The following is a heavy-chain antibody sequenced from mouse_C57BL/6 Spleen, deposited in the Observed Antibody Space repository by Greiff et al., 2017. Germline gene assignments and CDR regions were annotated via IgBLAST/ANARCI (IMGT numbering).Heavy chain of an antibody. CDR1: GFTFSSYA. J-gene: IGHJ1*03. D-gene: IGHD1-1*01. Sequence: EVKLVASGGGLVKPGGSLKLSCAASGFTFSSYAMSWVRQTPEKRLAWVATISDGGSYTYYPDNVKGRFTISRDHAKNNLYLQMSHLKSEDTAMYYCARDWWHYYGSSPYWYFDGWGTGTTVTVSS. CDR2: ISDGGSYT. CDR3: ARDWWHYYGSSPYWYFDG. V-gene: IGHV5-4*01.